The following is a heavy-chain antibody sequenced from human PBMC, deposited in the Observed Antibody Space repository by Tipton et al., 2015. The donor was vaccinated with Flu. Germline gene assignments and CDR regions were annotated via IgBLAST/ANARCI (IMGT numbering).Heavy chain of an antibody. CDR2: IFHTGST. CDR3: ARRDYSNYVSDPKNWFDP. CDR1: DDSISTYYF. J-gene: IGHJ5*02. V-gene: IGHV4-59*08. Sequence: GLVKPSEALSLICTVSDDSISTYYFSWIRQPPGKGLEWIGNIFHTGSTYHNPSLKSRVTISVDTSKNQFSLKVFSVTAADTAVYYCARRDYSNYVSDPKNWFDPWGQGILVTVSS. D-gene: IGHD4-11*01.